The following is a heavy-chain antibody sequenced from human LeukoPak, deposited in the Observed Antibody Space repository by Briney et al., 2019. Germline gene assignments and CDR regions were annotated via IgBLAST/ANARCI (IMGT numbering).Heavy chain of an antibody. V-gene: IGHV1-2*06. CDR3: ARGRGHSYKYYFDY. CDR1: GYTLTDYN. Sequence: ASVNVSCKASGYTLTDYNMHWVRQAPGQGLEWMGRINPNSGGTKYAQKFQGRVTMTRDTSISTAYMELTRLRSDDTAVYYCARGRGHSYKYYFDYWGQGTLVTVSS. CDR2: INPNSGGT. J-gene: IGHJ4*02. D-gene: IGHD5-18*01.